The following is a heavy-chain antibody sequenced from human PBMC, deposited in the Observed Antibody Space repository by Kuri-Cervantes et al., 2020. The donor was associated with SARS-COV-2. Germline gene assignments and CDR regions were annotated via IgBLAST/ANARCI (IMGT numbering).Heavy chain of an antibody. J-gene: IGHJ3*02. V-gene: IGHV1-24*01. CDR1: GYTLTELS. CDR3: ARAPYYDFWSGTSTDAFDI. Sequence: ASVKVSCKVSGYTLTELSMHWVRQAPGKGLEWMGGFDPEDGETIYAQKFQGRVTMTEDTSTDTAYMELSSLRSEDTAVYYCARAPYYDFWSGTSTDAFDIWGQGTMVTVSS. D-gene: IGHD3-3*01. CDR2: FDPEDGET.